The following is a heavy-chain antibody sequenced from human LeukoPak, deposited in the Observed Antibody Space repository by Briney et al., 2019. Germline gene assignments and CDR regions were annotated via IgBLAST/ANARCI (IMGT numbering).Heavy chain of an antibody. V-gene: IGHV4-4*09. Sequence: SETLSLTCSVSGASINNYHWSWIRQPPGKGLEWIGYIYTSGSTNYNPSLKSRVTISVDTSKNQFSLKLSSVTAADTAVYYCARQGYYDSSGVYYYMDVWGKGTTVTVSS. CDR1: GASINNYH. D-gene: IGHD3-22*01. J-gene: IGHJ6*03. CDR2: IYTSGST. CDR3: ARQGYYDSSGVYYYMDV.